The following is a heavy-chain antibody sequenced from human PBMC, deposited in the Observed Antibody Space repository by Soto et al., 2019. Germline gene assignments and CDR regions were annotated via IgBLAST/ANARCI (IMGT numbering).Heavy chain of an antibody. CDR1: GYTFTSYG. Sequence: ASVKVSCTASGYTFTSYGISWVRQAPGQGLEWMGWISTYYDNTNYAQNLRGRVTMTTDTSTSTAYMELRSLRSDDTAVYYCARDPPRRYNSGQGLDYWGQGTLVTVSS. J-gene: IGHJ4*02. CDR2: ISTYYDNT. D-gene: IGHD5-18*01. V-gene: IGHV1-18*04. CDR3: ARDPPRRYNSGQGLDY.